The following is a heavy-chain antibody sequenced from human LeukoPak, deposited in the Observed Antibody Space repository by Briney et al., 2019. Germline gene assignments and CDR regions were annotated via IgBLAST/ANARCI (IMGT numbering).Heavy chain of an antibody. CDR1: GFTFDDYG. Sequence: AGGSLRLSCAASGFTFDDYGMSWVRQAPGKGLEWVSGINWNGGSTGYADSVKGRFTISRDNAKNSLYLQMNSLRAEDTALYYCARVYTTVTGYYYYMDVWGKGTTVTVSS. V-gene: IGHV3-20*04. CDR3: ARVYTTVTGYYYYMDV. CDR2: INWNGGST. J-gene: IGHJ6*03. D-gene: IGHD4-17*01.